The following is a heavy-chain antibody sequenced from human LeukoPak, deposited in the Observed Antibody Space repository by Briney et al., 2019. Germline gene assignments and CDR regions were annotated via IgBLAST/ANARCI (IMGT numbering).Heavy chain of an antibody. Sequence: GGSLRLSCAASGFTFSAYWMHWVRQAPGKGLVWVGRINDVGSDSTYVDSVKGRFTISRDNAKNTLCLQMNNLRAEDTAVYYCAGVKVAGTRSFDYWGQGTLATVSS. J-gene: IGHJ4*02. CDR1: GFTFSAYW. D-gene: IGHD6-19*01. V-gene: IGHV3-74*01. CDR2: INDVGSDS. CDR3: AGVKVAGTRSFDY.